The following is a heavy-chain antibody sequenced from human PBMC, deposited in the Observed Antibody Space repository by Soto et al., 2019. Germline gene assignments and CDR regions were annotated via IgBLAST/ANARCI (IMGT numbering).Heavy chain of an antibody. J-gene: IGHJ5*02. CDR2: INPSDGGT. D-gene: IGHD2-8*01. V-gene: IGHV1-46*01. Sequence: ASVKVSCKASGYTFTSYYIHWVRQAPGQGLEWMGIINPSDGGTRYAQKLQGRVTMTRDTSTSTIYMEVTSLKSEDTAVYYCTREGNGKPLDPWGQGTMVTVSS. CDR1: GYTFTSYY. CDR3: TREGNGKPLDP.